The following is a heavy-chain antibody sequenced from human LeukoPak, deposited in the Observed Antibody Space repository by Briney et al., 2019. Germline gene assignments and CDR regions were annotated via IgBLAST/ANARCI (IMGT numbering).Heavy chain of an antibody. CDR1: GDSVSSNSAA. CDR3: AREGGYSAYDFYFDY. Sequence: SQTLSLTCAISGDSVSSNSAAWNWIRQSPSRSLEWLGRTYYRVKGFNDYAVSVKSRITINPDTSKNQFSLQLNSVTPEDTAVYYCAREGGYSAYDFYFDYWGQGTLVTVSS. CDR2: TYYRVKGFN. V-gene: IGHV6-1*01. D-gene: IGHD5-12*01. J-gene: IGHJ4*02.